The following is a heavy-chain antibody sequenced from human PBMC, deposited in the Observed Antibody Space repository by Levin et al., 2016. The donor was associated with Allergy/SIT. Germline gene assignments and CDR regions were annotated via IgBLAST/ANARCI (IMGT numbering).Heavy chain of an antibody. Sequence: GGSLRLSCAASGFTFSSSWMHWVRQVPGKGLVWVSRMNSDGSITKYADSVKGRFTISRDNAKNTLYLQMNSLRAEDTAVYFCARLFLGRQWLPFDYWGQGALVTVSS. J-gene: IGHJ4*02. CDR1: GFTFSSSW. CDR3: ARLFLGRQWLPFDY. CDR2: MNSDGSIT. D-gene: IGHD5-12*01. V-gene: IGHV3-74*03.